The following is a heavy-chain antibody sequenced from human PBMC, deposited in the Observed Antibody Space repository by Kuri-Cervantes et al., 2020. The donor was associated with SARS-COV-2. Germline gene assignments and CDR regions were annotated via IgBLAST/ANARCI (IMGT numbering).Heavy chain of an antibody. CDR2: ISSSSSYI. CDR3: AKVDPPVEWELPVSYSDY. J-gene: IGHJ4*02. CDR1: GFTFSSYS. D-gene: IGHD1-26*01. V-gene: IGHV3-21*04. Sequence: GESLKISCAASGFTFSSYSMNWVRQAPGKGLEWVSSISSSSSYIYYADSVKGRFTISRDNSKNTLYLQMNSLRAEDTAVYYCAKVDPPVEWELPVSYSDYWGQGTLVTVSS.